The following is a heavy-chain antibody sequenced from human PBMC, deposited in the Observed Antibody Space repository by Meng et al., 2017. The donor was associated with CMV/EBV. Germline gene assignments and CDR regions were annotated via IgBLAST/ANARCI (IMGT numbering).Heavy chain of an antibody. J-gene: IGHJ5*02. CDR1: GGSISSYY. Sequence: QVRLPESGPGLVKPSETLSPTCPVSGGSISSYYWSWIRQPAGKGLEWIGRIYTSGSTNYNPSLKSRVTMSVDTSKNQFSLKLSSVTAADTAVYYCARDLMNCSSTSCANWFDPWGQGTLVTVSS. V-gene: IGHV4-4*07. D-gene: IGHD2-2*01. CDR3: ARDLMNCSSTSCANWFDP. CDR2: IYTSGST.